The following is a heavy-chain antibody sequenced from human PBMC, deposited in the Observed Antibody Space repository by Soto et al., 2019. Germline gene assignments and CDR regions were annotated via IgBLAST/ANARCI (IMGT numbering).Heavy chain of an antibody. V-gene: IGHV4-59*08. Sequence: QVQLQESGPGLVKPSETLSLTCTVSGGSISSYYWSWIRQPPGKGLEWIGYIYYSGSTNYNPSLKSRVTISVDTSKNQFSLKLSSVTAADTAVYYCARTYYYDSSGQYYYYGMDVWGQGTTVTVSS. CDR1: GGSISSYY. D-gene: IGHD3-22*01. CDR3: ARTYYYDSSGQYYYYGMDV. CDR2: IYYSGST. J-gene: IGHJ6*02.